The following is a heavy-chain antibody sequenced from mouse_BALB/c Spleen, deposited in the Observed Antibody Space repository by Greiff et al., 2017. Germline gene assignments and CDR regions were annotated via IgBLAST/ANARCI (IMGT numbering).Heavy chain of an antibody. CDR1: GYAFSSSW. CDR3: ARLGCNYYSMDY. Sequence: QVQLQQSGPELVKPGASVKISCKASGYAFSSSWMNWVKQRPGQGLEWIGRIYPGDGDTNYNGKFKGKATLTADKSSSTAYMQLSSLTSVDSAVYFCARLGCNYYSMDYWGQGTSVTVSS. V-gene: IGHV1-82*01. J-gene: IGHJ4*01. CDR2: IYPGDGDT. D-gene: IGHD2-1*01.